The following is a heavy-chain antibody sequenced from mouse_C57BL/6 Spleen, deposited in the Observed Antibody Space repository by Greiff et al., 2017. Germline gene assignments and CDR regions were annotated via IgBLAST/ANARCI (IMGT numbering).Heavy chain of an antibody. CDR2: INPGSGGT. CDR3: ARLGVPYYFDY. CDR1: GYAFTNYL. J-gene: IGHJ2*01. V-gene: IGHV1-54*01. Sequence: VQLQESGAELVRPGTSVKVSCKASGYAFTNYLIEWVKQRPGQGLEWIGVINPGSGGTNYNEKFKGKATLTADKSSSTAYMQLSSLTSEDSAVYFCARLGVPYYFDYWGQGTTLTVSS. D-gene: IGHD2-14*01.